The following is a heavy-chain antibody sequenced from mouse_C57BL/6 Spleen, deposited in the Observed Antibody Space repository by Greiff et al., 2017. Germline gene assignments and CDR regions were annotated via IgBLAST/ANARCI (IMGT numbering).Heavy chain of an antibody. CDR2: IYPGSGST. V-gene: IGHV1-55*01. CDR1: GYTFTSYW. Sequence: QVQLQQPGAELVKPGASVKMSCKASGYTFTSYWITWVKQTPGQGLEWIGDIYPGSGSTNYTEKFKSKATLTVDTTSSTAYMQLSSLTSEDSAVFYCARYPISSGLYFGVWGTGATVTVSS. D-gene: IGHD3-1*01. CDR3: ARYPISSGLYFGV. J-gene: IGHJ1*03.